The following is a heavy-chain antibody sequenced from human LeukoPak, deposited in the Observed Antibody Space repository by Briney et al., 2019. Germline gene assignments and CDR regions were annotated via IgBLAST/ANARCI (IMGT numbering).Heavy chain of an antibody. CDR2: ISGSGGST. Sequence: PGGSLRLSCAASGFTFSSYAMSWVRQAPGKGLEWVSAISGSGGSTYYADSVKGRFTISRDNSKNTLYLQMNSLRAEDTAVYYCAKPRPARIAAANYYFDYWGQGTLVTVSS. D-gene: IGHD6-13*01. CDR3: AKPRPARIAAANYYFDY. V-gene: IGHV3-23*01. CDR1: GFTFSSYA. J-gene: IGHJ4*02.